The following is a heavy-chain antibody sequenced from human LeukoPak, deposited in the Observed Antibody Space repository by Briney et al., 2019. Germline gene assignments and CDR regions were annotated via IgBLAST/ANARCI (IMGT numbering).Heavy chain of an antibody. CDR1: GFTFSSYA. CDR2: ISYDGSNR. J-gene: IGHJ4*02. CDR3: ARGFEADSGSYLVDY. D-gene: IGHD1-26*01. V-gene: IGHV3-30-3*01. Sequence: GGSLRLSCAASGFTFSSYAMSWVRQAPDKGLEWVAIISYDGSNRYYADSAKGRFTISRDNSKNTLYLQMNSLRPEDTAVYYCARGFEADSGSYLVDYWGQGTLVTVSS.